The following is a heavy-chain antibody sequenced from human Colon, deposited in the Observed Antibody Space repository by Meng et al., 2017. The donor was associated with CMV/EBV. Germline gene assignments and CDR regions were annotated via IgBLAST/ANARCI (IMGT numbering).Heavy chain of an antibody. CDR3: ARDIVATP. Sequence: WVRQAPGKGLEWIGSIYYSGSTYYNPSLKSRVTISVDTSKNQFSLKLSSVTAADTAVYYCARDIVATPWGQGTLVTVSS. J-gene: IGHJ5*02. CDR2: IYYSGST. D-gene: IGHD5-12*01. V-gene: IGHV4-39*07.